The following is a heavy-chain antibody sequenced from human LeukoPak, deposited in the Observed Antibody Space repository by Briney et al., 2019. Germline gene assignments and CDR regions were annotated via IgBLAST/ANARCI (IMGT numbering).Heavy chain of an antibody. J-gene: IGHJ4*02. D-gene: IGHD5-24*01. V-gene: IGHV4-59*12. Sequence: SETLSLTCTVSGGSISSYYWSWIRQPPGKGLEWIGYIYYSGRTKYNPSLKSRVTISVDTSKNQFSLKLSSVTAADTAVYYCARGRDGYRAAHFDYWGQGTLVTVSS. CDR2: IYYSGRT. CDR3: ARGRDGYRAAHFDY. CDR1: GGSISSYY.